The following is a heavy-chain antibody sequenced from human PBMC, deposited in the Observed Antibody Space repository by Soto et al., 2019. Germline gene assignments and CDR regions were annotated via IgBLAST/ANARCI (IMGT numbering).Heavy chain of an antibody. CDR1: GGTFSSYA. Sequence: QVQLVQSGAEVKKPGSSVKVSCKASGGTFSSYAINWVRQAPGQGLEWMGGIIPIFGTADYAQKFQGRVTITADESXSTAYMELSSLRSEDTAVYYCARSLTGTYYYYGMDVWGQGTTVTVSS. CDR2: IIPIFGTA. D-gene: IGHD1-20*01. CDR3: ARSLTGTYYYYGMDV. J-gene: IGHJ6*02. V-gene: IGHV1-69*12.